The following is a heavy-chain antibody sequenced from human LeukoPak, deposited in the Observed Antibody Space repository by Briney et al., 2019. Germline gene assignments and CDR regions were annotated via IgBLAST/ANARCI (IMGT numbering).Heavy chain of an antibody. D-gene: IGHD4-17*01. CDR2: MNPNSGNT. J-gene: IGHJ4*02. V-gene: IGHV1-8*01. CDR1: GYTFTSYD. Sequence: ASVKVSCKASGYTFTSYDINWVRQATGQGLEWMGWMNPNSGNTGYAQKFQGRVTMTRNTSISTAYMELSSLRSKDTAVYYCARGLRRNRRYYFDYWGQGTLVTVSS. CDR3: ARGLRRNRRYYFDY.